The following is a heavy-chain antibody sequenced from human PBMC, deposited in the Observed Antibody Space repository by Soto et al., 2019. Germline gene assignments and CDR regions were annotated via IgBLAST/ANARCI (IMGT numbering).Heavy chain of an antibody. CDR3: ARVWGIAAAFQL. D-gene: IGHD6-13*01. CDR1: GYTFTSYF. CDR2: INPSGGST. Sequence: GASVKVSCKASGYTFTSYFMHWVRQAPGQGLEWMGIINPSGGSTSYAQKFQGRVTMTRDTSTSTVYMELSSLRSEDTAVYYCARVWGIAAAFQLWGQGTLVTVSS. J-gene: IGHJ4*02. V-gene: IGHV1-46*01.